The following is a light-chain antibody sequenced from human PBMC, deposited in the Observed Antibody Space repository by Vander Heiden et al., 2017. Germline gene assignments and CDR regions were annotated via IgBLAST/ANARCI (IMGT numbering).Light chain of an antibody. CDR2: NNN. Sequence: SYVLTQPPSVSVAPGPTASITCGGHNIGEKSVHWYQQRSGQAPVLVVYNNNDRPAGIPERVSGSNSGDTATLTISRVEAGDEADYYCQVSDTTSDLVVFGGGTKLTVL. V-gene: IGLV3-21*02. CDR1: NIGEKS. CDR3: QVSDTTSDLVV. J-gene: IGLJ3*02.